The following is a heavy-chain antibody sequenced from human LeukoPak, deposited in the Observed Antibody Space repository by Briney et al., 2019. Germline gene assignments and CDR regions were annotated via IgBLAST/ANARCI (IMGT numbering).Heavy chain of an antibody. V-gene: IGHV3-30*18. CDR2: IPYDGSNK. D-gene: IGHD5-18*01. J-gene: IGHJ4*02. CDR3: AKDLGSYGFDY. Sequence: GRSLRLSCAASGFTFSSYGMHWVRQAPGKGLEWVAAIPYDGSNKYYADSVKGRFTISRDNSKNTLYLQMNSLRAEDTAVYYCAKDLGSYGFDYWGQGTLVTVSS. CDR1: GFTFSSYG.